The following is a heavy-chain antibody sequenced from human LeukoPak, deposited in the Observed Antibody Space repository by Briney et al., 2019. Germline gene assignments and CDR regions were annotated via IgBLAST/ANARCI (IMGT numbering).Heavy chain of an antibody. D-gene: IGHD6-19*01. J-gene: IGHJ3*02. Sequence: ASVNVSCKASGYTFTSYGISWVRQAPGQGLEWMGWISAYNGNTNYAQKLQGRVTMTTDTSTSTAYMELRSLRSDDTAVYYCARVASGWYEDAFDIWGQGTMVTVSS. CDR2: ISAYNGNT. V-gene: IGHV1-18*01. CDR1: GYTFTSYG. CDR3: ARVASGWYEDAFDI.